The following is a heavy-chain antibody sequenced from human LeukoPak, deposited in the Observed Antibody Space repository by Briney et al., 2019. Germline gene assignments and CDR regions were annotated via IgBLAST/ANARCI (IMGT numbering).Heavy chain of an antibody. CDR2: IYTSGST. CDR3: ARANPTYYDSSGYNWFDP. Sequence: SETLSLTCTVSGGSTSSYYWSWIRQPAGEGLEWIGRIYTSGSTNYNPSLKSRVTMSVDTSKNQFSLKLSSVTAADTAVYYCARANPTYYDSSGYNWFDPWGQGTLVTVSS. CDR1: GGSTSSYY. D-gene: IGHD3-22*01. V-gene: IGHV4-4*07. J-gene: IGHJ5*02.